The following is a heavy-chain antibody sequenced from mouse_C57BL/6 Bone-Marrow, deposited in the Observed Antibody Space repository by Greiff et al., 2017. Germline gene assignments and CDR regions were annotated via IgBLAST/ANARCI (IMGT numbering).Heavy chain of an antibody. D-gene: IGHD4-1*01. J-gene: IGHJ4*01. V-gene: IGHV1-52*01. CDR1: GYTFTSYW. Sequence: QVQLQQPGAELVRPGSSVKLSCKASGYTFTSYWMHWVKQRPIQGLEWIGNIDPSDSETHYNQKFKDKATLTVDKSSSTAYMQLSSLTSEDSAVYYRARSPANWMDYWGQGTSVTVSS. CDR3: ARSPANWMDY. CDR2: IDPSDSET.